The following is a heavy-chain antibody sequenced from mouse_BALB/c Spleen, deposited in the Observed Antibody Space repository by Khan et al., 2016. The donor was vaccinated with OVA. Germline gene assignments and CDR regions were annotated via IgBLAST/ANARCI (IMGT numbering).Heavy chain of an antibody. Sequence: EVQLQQSGAELVKPAASLKLSCTASGYNIKDIYIHWVKQRPEKGLERIRRTDPANGNTKYDPKFQGKATITADTSSNTAYLQLGSLTSEDTAVYYCRISTINAWGQGTTLTVSS. CDR1: GYNIKDIY. CDR3: RISTINA. CDR2: TDPANGNT. V-gene: IGHV14-3*02. J-gene: IGHJ2*01.